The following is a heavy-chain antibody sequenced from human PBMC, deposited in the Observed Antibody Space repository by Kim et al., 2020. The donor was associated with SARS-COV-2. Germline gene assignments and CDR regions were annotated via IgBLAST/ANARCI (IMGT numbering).Heavy chain of an antibody. V-gene: IGHV3-74*01. D-gene: IGHD2-21*02. CDR1: GFTFNNYW. J-gene: IGHJ4*02. CDR2: INTDGTGT. Sequence: GGSLRLSCAASGFTFNNYWMHWVRQAPGKGLVWVARINTDGTGTAYAYSVKGRFTVSRDNAKNTLYLQLNSLSAEDTAVYYCARARDLGGDSTIGFDYWGQGTLVTVAS. CDR3: ARARDLGGDSTIGFDY.